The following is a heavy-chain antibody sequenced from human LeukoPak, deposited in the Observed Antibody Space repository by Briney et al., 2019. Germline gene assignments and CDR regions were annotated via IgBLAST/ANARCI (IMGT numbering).Heavy chain of an antibody. CDR1: GYNFIDYY. CDR3: ARDLAYGDPPSGFDP. Sequence: ASVKVSCKTSGYNFIDYYVYWVRQAPGQRLEWMGWINPNGGGTNYALKFQGRVTMTRDTSITTAYMELSSLRSDDTAVYFCARDLAYGDPPSGFDPWGQGTLVTVSS. D-gene: IGHD4-17*01. J-gene: IGHJ5*02. CDR2: INPNGGGT. V-gene: IGHV1-2*02.